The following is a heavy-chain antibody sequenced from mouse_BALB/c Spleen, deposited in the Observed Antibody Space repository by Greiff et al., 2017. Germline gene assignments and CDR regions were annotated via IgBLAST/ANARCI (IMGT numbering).Heavy chain of an antibody. V-gene: IGHV5-17*02. CDR2: ISSGSSTI. Sequence: EVKLMESGGGLVQPGGSRKLSCAASGFTFSSFGMHWVRQAPEKGLEWVAYISSGSSTIYYADTVKGRFTISRDNPKNTLFLQMTSLRSEDTAMYYCARSVTTVDFDYWGQGTTLTVSS. CDR3: ARSVTTVDFDY. CDR1: GFTFSSFG. D-gene: IGHD1-1*01. J-gene: IGHJ2*01.